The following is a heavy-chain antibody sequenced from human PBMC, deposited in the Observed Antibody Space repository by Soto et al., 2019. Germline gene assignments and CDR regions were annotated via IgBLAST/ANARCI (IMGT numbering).Heavy chain of an antibody. CDR3: ARSPSLVPFDY. J-gene: IGHJ4*02. D-gene: IGHD2-21*01. CDR1: GYTFTSYA. V-gene: IGHV1-3*05. Sequence: QVQLVQSGAEEKKPGASVKVSCKASGYTFTSYAMPWVRQAPGQRLEWMGWINPGTGNTKYAQKFLGRVTITRDTTASTAYVELSRLRSEDTAVFYCARSPSLVPFDYWGQGTLVTVSS. CDR2: INPGTGNT.